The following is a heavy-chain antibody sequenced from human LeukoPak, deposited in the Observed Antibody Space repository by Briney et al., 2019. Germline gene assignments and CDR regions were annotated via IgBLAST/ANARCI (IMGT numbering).Heavy chain of an antibody. D-gene: IGHD2-2*03. CDR1: GGSISSYY. CDR3: ARRSGYCSSTSCPPLEVLYWYFDL. J-gene: IGHJ2*01. Sequence: PSETLSLTCTVSGGSISSYYWSWIRQPPGKGLEWIGYIYYSGSTNYNPSLKSRVTISVDTSKNQFSLKLSSVTAADTAVYYCARRSGYCSSTSCPPLEVLYWYFDLWGRGTLVTVSS. V-gene: IGHV4-59*08. CDR2: IYYSGST.